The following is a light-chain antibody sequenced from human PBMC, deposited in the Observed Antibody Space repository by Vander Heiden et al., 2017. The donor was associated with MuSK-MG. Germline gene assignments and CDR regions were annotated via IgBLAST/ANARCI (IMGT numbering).Light chain of an antibody. CDR3: QRYNSAALT. J-gene: IGKJ3*01. V-gene: IGKV1-27*01. CDR2: AAS. Sequence: DIQMTQSPSSLSASVGDRVTITCRASQGISNYLAWYQQKPGKVPKLLIYAASTLQSGVPSRFSGSASGTDFTLTISILHPEDVTTYYCQRYNSAALTFGHGTKVDIK. CDR1: QGISNY.